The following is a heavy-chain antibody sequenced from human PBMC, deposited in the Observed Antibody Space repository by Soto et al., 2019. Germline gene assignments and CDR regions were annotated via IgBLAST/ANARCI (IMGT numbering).Heavy chain of an antibody. Sequence: EVQLMESGGGLVQPGGSLRLSCAASGFTFSSYWMHWVRQAPGKGLVRVSRINSDGSSTTYADSVKGRFTISRDNAKNTLYLQMNSLRAEDTAVYYCVRGEGGWETYWGQGTLVTVSS. CDR1: GFTFSSYW. CDR2: INSDGSST. V-gene: IGHV3-74*01. D-gene: IGHD6-19*01. CDR3: VRGEGGWETY. J-gene: IGHJ4*02.